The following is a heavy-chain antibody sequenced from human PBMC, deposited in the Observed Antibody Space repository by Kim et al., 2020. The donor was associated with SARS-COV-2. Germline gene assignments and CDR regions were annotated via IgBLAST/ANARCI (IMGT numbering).Heavy chain of an antibody. CDR3: ARQFSYGYGYYFDY. D-gene: IGHD5-18*01. Sequence: SPSFQGQVTISADQSISTAYLQWSSLKASDTAMYYCARQFSYGYGYYFDYWGQGTLVTVSS. V-gene: IGHV5-51*01. J-gene: IGHJ4*02.